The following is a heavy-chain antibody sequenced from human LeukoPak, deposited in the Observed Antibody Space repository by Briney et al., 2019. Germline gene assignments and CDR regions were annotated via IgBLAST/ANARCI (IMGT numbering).Heavy chain of an antibody. CDR2: IYSGGST. J-gene: IGHJ6*02. D-gene: IGHD3-9*01. CDR3: ALLRYFDWSYGMDV. Sequence: GGSLRLSCAASGFTVSSNYMSWVRQAPGKGLEWVSVIYSGGSTYYADSVKGRFTISRHNSKNTLYLQMNSLRAADTAVYYCALLRYFDWSYGMDVWGQGTTVTVSS. CDR1: GFTVSSNY. V-gene: IGHV3-53*04.